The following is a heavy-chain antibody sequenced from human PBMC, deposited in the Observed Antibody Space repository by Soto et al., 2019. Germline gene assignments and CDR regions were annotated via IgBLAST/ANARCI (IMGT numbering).Heavy chain of an antibody. CDR2: IGRSGST. D-gene: IGHD5-18*01. V-gene: IGHV4-34*01. CDR1: GGSFSGDY. Sequence: PSETLSLTCPVYGGSFSGDYWTWIRQPPGKGLEWIGEIGRSGSTDYKPSPKSRVTISLDTSKNQFSLKLRFVTAADTAVYYCARGLRGYTYGRWFDPWGQGTQVTVSS. CDR3: ARGLRGYTYGRWFDP. J-gene: IGHJ5*02.